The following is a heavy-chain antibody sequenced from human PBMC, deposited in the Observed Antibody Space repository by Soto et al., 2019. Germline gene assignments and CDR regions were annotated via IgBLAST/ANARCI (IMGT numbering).Heavy chain of an antibody. D-gene: IGHD2-2*01. J-gene: IGHJ3*02. V-gene: IGHV3-15*01. CDR3: TTDIVVVPAAISADAFDI. CDR1: GFTFSNAW. CDR2: IKSKTDGGTT. Sequence: GGSLRLSCAASGFTFSNAWMSWVRQAPGKGLEWVGRIKSKTDGGTTDYAAPVKGRFTISRDDSKNTLYLQMNSLKTEDTAVYYCTTDIVVVPAAISADAFDIWGQGTMVTVSS.